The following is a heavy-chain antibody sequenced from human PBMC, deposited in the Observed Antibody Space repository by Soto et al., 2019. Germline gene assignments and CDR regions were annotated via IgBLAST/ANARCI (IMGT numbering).Heavy chain of an antibody. CDR2: IYHGGST. V-gene: IGHV4-30-2*01. CDR1: GDSISIGGYS. J-gene: IGHJ4*02. Sequence: PSETLSLTCDVSGDSISIGGYSWNWLRQPPGKGLQWIGYIYHGGSTYYNPSLKSRVIISVDRSKNHFSLNLTSVTAADTAVYYCATISYYFDFWGQGALVTVSS. CDR3: ATISYYFDF. D-gene: IGHD6-6*01.